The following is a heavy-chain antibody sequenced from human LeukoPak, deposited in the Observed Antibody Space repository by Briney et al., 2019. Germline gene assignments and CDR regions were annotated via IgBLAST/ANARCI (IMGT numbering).Heavy chain of an antibody. CDR1: GGSISSGSYY. CDR3: ARDGGLGGSGTFDP. V-gene: IGHV4-61*02. Sequence: SQTLSLTCTVSGGSISSGSYYWSWIRQPAGKGLEWIGRIYTSGSTNYNPSLKSRVTISVDTSKNQFSLKLSSVTAADTAVYYCARDGGLGGSGTFDPWGQGTLVTVSS. J-gene: IGHJ5*02. D-gene: IGHD3-10*01. CDR2: IYTSGST.